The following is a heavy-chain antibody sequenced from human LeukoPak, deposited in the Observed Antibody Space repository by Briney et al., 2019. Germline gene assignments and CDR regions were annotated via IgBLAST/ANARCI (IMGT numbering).Heavy chain of an antibody. CDR1: GYTFTSYG. CDR2: INPGGDNT. D-gene: IGHD5-24*01. V-gene: IGHV1-46*01. Sequence: GASVRVSCKASGYTFTSYGISWVRQAPGQGLEWMGLINPGGDNTDYAQNFQGRVTMTRDTSTGTVYMGLSSLRSEDTAVYYCARIRDGYNDAYDIWGQGTMVTVSS. J-gene: IGHJ3*02. CDR3: ARIRDGYNDAYDI.